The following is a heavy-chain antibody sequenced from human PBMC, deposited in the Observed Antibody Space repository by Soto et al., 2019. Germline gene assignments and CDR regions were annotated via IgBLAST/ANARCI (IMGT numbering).Heavy chain of an antibody. D-gene: IGHD3-10*01. Sequence: QVQLQESGPGLVKPSQTLSLTCTVSGGSISSGDYYWSWIRQPPGKGLEWIGYIYYSGSTYYNPSLKSPVTISVDTSKNPFSLKLSSLSAADTAVYYCARVGGFGAATIDYLGQGTLVTVSS. CDR1: GGSISSGDYY. CDR3: ARVGGFGAATIDY. V-gene: IGHV4-30-4*01. CDR2: IYYSGST. J-gene: IGHJ4*02.